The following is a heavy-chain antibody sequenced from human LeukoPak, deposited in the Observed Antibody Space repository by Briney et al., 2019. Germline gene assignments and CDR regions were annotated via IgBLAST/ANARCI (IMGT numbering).Heavy chain of an antibody. CDR2: IFHTGTT. V-gene: IGHV4-30-4*01. D-gene: IGHD1-26*01. J-gene: IGHJ4*02. CDR1: GASTGSSDHY. Sequence: PSQTLSLTCTVSGASTGSSDHYWSWVRQTPGKGLEWLGFIFHTGTTYYNPSLQSRLGISIDTSKNQFSLRLTSATAADTAIYYCARDDSLGGTYYWGPGTPVTVSS. CDR3: ARDDSLGGTYY.